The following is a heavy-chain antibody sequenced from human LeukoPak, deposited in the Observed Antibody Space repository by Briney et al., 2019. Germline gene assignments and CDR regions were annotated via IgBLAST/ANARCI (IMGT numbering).Heavy chain of an antibody. V-gene: IGHV3-53*01. CDR3: AKHHRVLAVVTRVVSLQSVDY. Sequence: GGSLRLSCAASGFTVSSNYMSWVRQAPGKGLEWVSVIYSGGSTYYADSVKGRFTISRDNSKNTLYLQMNSLRAEDTAVYYCAKHHRVLAVVTRVVSLQSVDYWGQGTLVTVSS. J-gene: IGHJ4*02. CDR2: IYSGGST. CDR1: GFTVSSNY. D-gene: IGHD2-21*02.